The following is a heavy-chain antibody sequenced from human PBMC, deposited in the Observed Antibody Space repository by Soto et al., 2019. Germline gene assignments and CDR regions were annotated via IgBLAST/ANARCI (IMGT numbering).Heavy chain of an antibody. V-gene: IGHV4-39*01. Sequence: PSETLSLTCTASGGSIVTGSYYWGWIRQPPGKGLEWLGHIYYSGNTYYPPSLKSRVTISVDTSKNQFSLRLSSVTAADTAVYYCARLPQEYNYYGMDVWGQGTTVTVSS. CDR2: IYYSGNT. CDR1: GGSIVTGSYY. J-gene: IGHJ6*02. D-gene: IGHD1-1*01. CDR3: ARLPQEYNYYGMDV.